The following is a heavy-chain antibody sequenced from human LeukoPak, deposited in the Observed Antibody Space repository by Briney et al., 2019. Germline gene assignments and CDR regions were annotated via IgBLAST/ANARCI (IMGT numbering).Heavy chain of an antibody. D-gene: IGHD3-10*02. CDR2: IYYSGST. J-gene: IGHJ4*02. V-gene: IGHV4-31*03. CDR1: GGSISSGAYY. Sequence: PSETLSLTSTVSGGSISSGAYYWSWIRQHPGKRLEWIGYIYYSGSTYYNPSLKSRVTISVDTSKNQFSLKLSSVTAADTAVYYCARGVRGYFDYWGPGTLVTVSS. CDR3: ARGVRGYFDY.